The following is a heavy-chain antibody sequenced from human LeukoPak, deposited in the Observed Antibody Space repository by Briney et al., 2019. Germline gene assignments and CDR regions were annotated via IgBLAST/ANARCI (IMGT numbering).Heavy chain of an antibody. CDR2: ISGSGGST. CDR1: GFTFSSYA. V-gene: IGHV3-23*01. D-gene: IGHD1-14*01. CDR3: AKPVYYYYYYGMDV. Sequence: GGSLRLSCAASGFTFSSYAMSWVRQAPGKGLEWVSAISGSGGSTYYAGSVKGRFTISRDNSKNTLYLQMNSLRAEDTAVYYCAKPVYYYYYYGMDVWGQGTTVTVSS. J-gene: IGHJ6*02.